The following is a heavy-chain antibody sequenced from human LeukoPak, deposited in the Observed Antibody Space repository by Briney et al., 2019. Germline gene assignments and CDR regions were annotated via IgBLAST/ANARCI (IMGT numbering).Heavy chain of an antibody. CDR2: INHSGST. CDR3: ARGTRYYGLDY. J-gene: IGHJ4*02. Sequence: SETLSLTCAVYGGSFSGDFWSWIRQSPGKGLEWIGEINHSGSTNYNPSLKSRVTISVDTSKNQFSLKLSSVTAADTAVYYCARGTRYYGLDYWGQGTLVTVSS. D-gene: IGHD3-10*01. V-gene: IGHV4-34*01. CDR1: GGSFSGDF.